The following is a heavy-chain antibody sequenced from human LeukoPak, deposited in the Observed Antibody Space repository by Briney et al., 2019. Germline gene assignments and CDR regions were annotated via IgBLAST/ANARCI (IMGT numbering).Heavy chain of an antibody. Sequence: GGSLRLSCAASGFTFSTSWMHWVRQAPGKGLVWVSRIKSDGSTTTYADSVKGRFTISRDNAKNTLYLQMNSLRAEDTAMYYCARDPNYYGSGTYYYYYGMDVWGQGTTVTVSS. CDR1: GFTFSTSW. J-gene: IGHJ6*02. CDR2: IKSDGSTT. CDR3: ARDPNYYGSGTYYYYYGMDV. D-gene: IGHD3-10*01. V-gene: IGHV3-74*01.